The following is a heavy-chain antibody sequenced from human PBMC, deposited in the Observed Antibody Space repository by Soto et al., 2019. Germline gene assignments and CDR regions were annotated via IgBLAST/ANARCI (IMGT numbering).Heavy chain of an antibody. CDR1: GGSFSGYY. Sequence: SETLSLTCAVYGGSFSGYYWSWIRQPPGKGLEWIGEINHSGSTNYNPSLKSRVTISVDTSKNQFSLKLSSVTAADTAVYYCARITGYCSSTSCRTRDVWGQRTTVTVSS. J-gene: IGHJ6*02. D-gene: IGHD2-2*01. CDR3: ARITGYCSSTSCRTRDV. CDR2: INHSGST. V-gene: IGHV4-34*01.